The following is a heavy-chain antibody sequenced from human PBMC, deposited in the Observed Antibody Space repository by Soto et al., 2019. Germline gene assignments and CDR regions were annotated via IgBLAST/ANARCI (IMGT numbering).Heavy chain of an antibody. D-gene: IGHD2-2*01. CDR3: ARDPRVVVIYGMDV. V-gene: IGHV3-30-3*01. J-gene: IGHJ6*02. CDR2: ISYDGSNK. Sequence: VAVISYDGSNKYYADSVKGRFTISRDNSKNTLYLQMNSLRAEDTAVYYCARDPRVVVIYGMDVWGQGTTVTVSS.